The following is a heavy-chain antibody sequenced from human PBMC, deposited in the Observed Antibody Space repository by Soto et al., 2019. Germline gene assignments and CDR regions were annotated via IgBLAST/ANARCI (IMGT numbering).Heavy chain of an antibody. J-gene: IGHJ4*02. CDR1: GFTFSSYA. CDR2: ISGSGGST. D-gene: IGHD2-15*01. Sequence: AGGSLRLSCAASGFTFSSYAMSWVRQAPGKGLEWVSAISGSGGSTYYADSVKGRFAISRDNSKNTLYLQMNSLRAEDTAVYYCAKDRESIYCSGGSCFYYFDFWGQGTLVIVSS. V-gene: IGHV3-23*01. CDR3: AKDRESIYCSGGSCFYYFDF.